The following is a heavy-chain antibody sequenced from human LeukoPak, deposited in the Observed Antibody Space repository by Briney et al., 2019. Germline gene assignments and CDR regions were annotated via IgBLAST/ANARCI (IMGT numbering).Heavy chain of an antibody. CDR1: GGSFSGYY. Sequence: SETLSLTCAVYGGSFSGYYWSWIRQPPGKGLEWIGEINHSGSTNYNPSLKSRVTISVDTSKNQFSLKLSSVTAADTAVYYCARWEDAFDIWGRGTMVTVSS. D-gene: IGHD1-26*01. J-gene: IGHJ3*02. CDR3: ARWEDAFDI. CDR2: INHSGST. V-gene: IGHV4-34*01.